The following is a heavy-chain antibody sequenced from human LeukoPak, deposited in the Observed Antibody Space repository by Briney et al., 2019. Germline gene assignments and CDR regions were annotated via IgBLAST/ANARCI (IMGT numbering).Heavy chain of an antibody. V-gene: IGHV4-39*01. CDR3: ATAYYDFWSLDY. D-gene: IGHD3-3*01. CDR1: GGPISSSSYY. Sequence: SETLSLTCTVSGGPISSSSYYWGWIRQPPGKGLEWIGSIYYSGSTYYNPSLKSRVTISVDTSKNQFSLKLSSVTAADTAVYYCATAYYDFWSLDYWGQGTLVTVSS. CDR2: IYYSGST. J-gene: IGHJ4*02.